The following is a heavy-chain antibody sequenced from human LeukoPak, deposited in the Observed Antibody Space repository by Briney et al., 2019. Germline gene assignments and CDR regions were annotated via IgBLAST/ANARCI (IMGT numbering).Heavy chain of an antibody. J-gene: IGHJ6*04. Sequence: GGSLRLSCAASGFTFDDYGMSWVRQAPGKGLEWVSGINWNGGSTGYADSVKGRFTISRDNAKNSLYLQMNSLRAEDTAVYYCARGPYYYESSPLLDVWGKGTTVTVSS. CDR2: INWNGGST. CDR1: GFTFDDYG. D-gene: IGHD3-22*01. V-gene: IGHV3-20*04. CDR3: ARGPYYYESSPLLDV.